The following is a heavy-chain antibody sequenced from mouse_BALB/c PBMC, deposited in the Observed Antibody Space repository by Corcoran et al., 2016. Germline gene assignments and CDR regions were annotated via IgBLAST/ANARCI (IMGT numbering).Heavy chain of an antibody. CDR3: ARSGDGYYVGFAY. Sequence: EVQLQQSGAELVKPGASVKLSCTASGFNIKDTYMHWVKQRPEQGLEWIGRIDPANGNTKYDPKFQGKATITADTSSNTAYLQLSSLTSEDTAVYYCARSGDGYYVGFAYWGQGTLVTVSA. CDR2: IDPANGNT. CDR1: GFNIKDTY. V-gene: IGHV14-3*02. D-gene: IGHD2-3*01. J-gene: IGHJ3*01.